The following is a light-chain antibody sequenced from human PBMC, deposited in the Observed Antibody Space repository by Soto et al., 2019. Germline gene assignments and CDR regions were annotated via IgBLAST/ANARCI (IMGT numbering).Light chain of an antibody. J-gene: IGKJ1*01. CDR2: GAS. CDR1: QSVSNNY. CDR3: QQYGSSGT. Sequence: EIVLTQSPGTLSLSPGERATLSCRASQSVSNNYLAWYQQKPGQAPRVLIYGASNRATGIPDRFSGSGSGTDFTLTISRLEPEEFAVYYCQQYGSSGTFGQGTKVDIK. V-gene: IGKV3-20*01.